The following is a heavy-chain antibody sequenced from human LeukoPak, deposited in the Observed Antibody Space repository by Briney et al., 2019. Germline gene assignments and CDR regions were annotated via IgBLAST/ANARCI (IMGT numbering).Heavy chain of an antibody. V-gene: IGHV1-46*01. CDR2: INPSGGST. CDR3: ARDLYHRYYHNSGHAFDY. D-gene: IGHD3-22*01. J-gene: IGHJ4*02. CDR1: GYTFTSDY. Sequence: GASVKVSCKASGYTFTSDYLHWLRQAPGQGLEWMGIINPSGGSTNYAQKFQGRVTMTRDTSTSTVSMELSSLRSEDTAVYYCARDLYHRYYHNSGHAFDYWGQGTLVTVSS.